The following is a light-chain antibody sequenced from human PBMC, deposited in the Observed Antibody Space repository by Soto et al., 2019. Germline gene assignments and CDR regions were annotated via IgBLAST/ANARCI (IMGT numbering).Light chain of an antibody. CDR1: QSVSSSY. J-gene: IGKJ1*01. V-gene: IGKV3-15*01. CDR2: GAS. Sequence: EIVLTQSPGTLSLSPWERGTLSCMASQSVSSSYLAWYQQKPGQAPRLLIYGASTRATDMPGRFSGRGSGTEFTLTISSLQSEDYAVYYCQQYRNWPRTFGQGTKVDIK. CDR3: QQYRNWPRT.